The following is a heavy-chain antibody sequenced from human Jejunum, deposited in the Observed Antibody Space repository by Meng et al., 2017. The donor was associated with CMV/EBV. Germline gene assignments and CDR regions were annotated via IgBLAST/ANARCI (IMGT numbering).Heavy chain of an antibody. CDR3: ARDLDDYSNFMNY. CDR1: GYTFTDYS. CDR2: ISTYNGHA. Sequence: QVQLGQSGTEVKKPGASVKLSCKTSGYTFTDYSLNWVRQAPGQGLEWMGWISTYNGHANYAQKFQGRVTMTTDTSSSTTYMELRSLKSDDTAIYYCARDLDDYSNFMNYWGQGTLVTVSS. J-gene: IGHJ4*02. D-gene: IGHD4-11*01. V-gene: IGHV1-18*01.